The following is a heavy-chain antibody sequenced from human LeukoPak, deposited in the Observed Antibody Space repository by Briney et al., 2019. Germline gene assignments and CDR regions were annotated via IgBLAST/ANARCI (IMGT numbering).Heavy chain of an antibody. CDR3: ARNGGNSDFDY. J-gene: IGHJ4*02. CDR1: GFTFSSYA. V-gene: IGHV3-23*01. CDR2: ISGSGGNT. Sequence: GGSLRLSCAASGFTFSSYAMTWVRQAPGKGLEWVSVISGSGGNTYYADSMKGRFTISRDNAKNSLYLQMNSLRAEDTAVYYCARNGGNSDFDYWGQGTLVTVSS. D-gene: IGHD4-23*01.